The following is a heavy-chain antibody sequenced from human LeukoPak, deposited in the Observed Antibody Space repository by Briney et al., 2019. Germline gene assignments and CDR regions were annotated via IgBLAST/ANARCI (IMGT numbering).Heavy chain of an antibody. CDR2: ISGSGST. V-gene: IGHV4-4*07. D-gene: IGHD3-22*01. Sequence: SETLSLTCSVSGDSISYFYWSWIRQAAGKGLEWIGRISGSGSTDYNASLKSRVTMSVDTSKNQLSLKVISVTAADTAVYYCARDKYYYDSSGSIRFDYWGQGTLVTVSS. J-gene: IGHJ4*02. CDR1: GDSISYFY. CDR3: ARDKYYYDSSGSIRFDY.